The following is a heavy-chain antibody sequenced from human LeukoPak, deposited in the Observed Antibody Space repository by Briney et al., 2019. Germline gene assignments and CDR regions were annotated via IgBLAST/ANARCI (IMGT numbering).Heavy chain of an antibody. CDR2: IYYSGST. CDR3: ARGTGTTPWFDP. V-gene: IGHV4-59*01. D-gene: IGHD1-7*01. Sequence: SETLFLTCTVSGGSISSYYWSWIRQPPGKGLEWIGYIYYSGSTNYNPSLKSRVTISVDTSKNQFSLKLSSVTAADTAVYYCARGTGTTPWFDPWGQGTLVTVSS. J-gene: IGHJ5*02. CDR1: GGSISSYY.